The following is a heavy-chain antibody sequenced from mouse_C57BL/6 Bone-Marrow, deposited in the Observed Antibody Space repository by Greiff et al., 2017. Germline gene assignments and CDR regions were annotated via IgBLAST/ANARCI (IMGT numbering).Heavy chain of an antibody. CDR2: IYPNNGGS. J-gene: IGHJ1*03. D-gene: IGHD1-1*01. CDR3: ARFTTWYFDV. V-gene: IGHV1-31*01. CDR1: GYSFTGYY. Sequence: EVQLQQSGPELVKPGASVKISCKASGYSFTGYYMHWVKQSHGNILDWIGCIYPNNGGSRYNEKFKGKATLTVDKSSSTAYMELRSLTSEDSAVYYCARFTTWYFDVWGTGTTVTVSA.